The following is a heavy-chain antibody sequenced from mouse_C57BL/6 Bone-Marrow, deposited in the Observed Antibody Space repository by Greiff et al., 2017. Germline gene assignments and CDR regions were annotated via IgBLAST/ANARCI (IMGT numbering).Heavy chain of an antibody. J-gene: IGHJ1*03. CDR2: IYPRDGST. V-gene: IGHV1-85*01. Sequence: QVKLQQSGPELVKPGASVKLSCKASGYTFTSYDINWVKQRPGPGLEWIGWIYPRDGSTKYNEKFKGKATSTVETSSSTAYMALHSLTSADYAVYFCTRDYGSSYWYFDVWGTGTTVTVSS. CDR3: TRDYGSSYWYFDV. D-gene: IGHD1-1*01. CDR1: GYTFTSYD.